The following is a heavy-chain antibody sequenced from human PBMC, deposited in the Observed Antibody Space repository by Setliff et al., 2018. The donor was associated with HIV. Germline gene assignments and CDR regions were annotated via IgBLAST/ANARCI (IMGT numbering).Heavy chain of an antibody. J-gene: IGHJ5*02. CDR1: GYSFTSYW. D-gene: IGHD3-22*01. CDR2: IYPSDSDT. V-gene: IGHV5-51*01. CDR3: ARAPNSPYHSNVWYADH. Sequence: PGESLKISCKGSGYSFTSYWIGWARHMPGKGLEWMGIIYPSDSDTRYSPSFQGQVTISADKSISTAYLQWSSLKASDTALYFCARAPNSPYHSNVWYADHWGQGTLVTVSS.